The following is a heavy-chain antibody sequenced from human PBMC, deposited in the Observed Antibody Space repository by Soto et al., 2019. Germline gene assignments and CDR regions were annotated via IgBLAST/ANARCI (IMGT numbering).Heavy chain of an antibody. CDR3: AREGYKTYDYGMDV. J-gene: IGHJ6*02. D-gene: IGHD1-20*01. Sequence: SDTLSLTCSVSGGSISDGYWSWVRQPAGKGLEWIGRGYSRWTSDSNPSLKSRVTMSVDTSKNQFSLNLRFLTATDKAVYYCAREGYKTYDYGMDVWGQGTPVTVSS. CDR1: GGSISDGY. CDR2: GYSRWTS. V-gene: IGHV4-4*07.